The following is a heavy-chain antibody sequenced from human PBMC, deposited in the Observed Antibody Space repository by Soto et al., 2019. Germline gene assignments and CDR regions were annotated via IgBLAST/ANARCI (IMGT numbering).Heavy chain of an antibody. D-gene: IGHD3-3*01. CDR2: IKEDGAEK. CDR3: ARGRSSAY. V-gene: IGHV3-7*01. CDR1: GFTISPYW. Sequence: EVQLVESGGGLVQPGGSLRLSCAASGFTISPYWMTWVRQAPGKGLEWVASIKEDGAEKHYVDSVKGRFTVSRDNAKNSLYLQMNGLRVEDTAVYYCARGRSSAYWGQGTLVTVSS. J-gene: IGHJ4*02.